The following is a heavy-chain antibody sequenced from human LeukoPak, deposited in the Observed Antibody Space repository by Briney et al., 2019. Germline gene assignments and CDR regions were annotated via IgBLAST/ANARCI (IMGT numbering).Heavy chain of an antibody. J-gene: IGHJ4*02. V-gene: IGHV3-11*05. CDR3: ARGFGYSGYEYFAY. CDR2: ISSSSSYT. D-gene: IGHD5-12*01. Sequence: NPAETLTLSCAVSGSTFSDYYMSWYRQAPGKGLEWVSYISSSSSYTNYADSVQRRFTTSRDNTKNLPYLQLNSLRAEDTAIYCCARGFGYSGYEYFAYWGQGTLVTVSS. CDR1: GSTFSDYY.